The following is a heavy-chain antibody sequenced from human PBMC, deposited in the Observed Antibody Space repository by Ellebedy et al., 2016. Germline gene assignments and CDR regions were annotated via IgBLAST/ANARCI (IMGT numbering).Heavy chain of an antibody. CDR2: ISYDGNTK. D-gene: IGHD3-22*01. V-gene: IGHV3-30-3*01. CDR3: ARDYYDSSGYLGY. CDR1: GFIFNNYA. Sequence: GGSLRLXXAASGFIFNNYAMHWVRQAPGKGLEWVAVISYDGNTKYYAEFAKGRITVSRDNTKNTLYLQMNSLRAEDTAVYYCARDYYDSSGYLGYWGQGTLVTVSS. J-gene: IGHJ4*02.